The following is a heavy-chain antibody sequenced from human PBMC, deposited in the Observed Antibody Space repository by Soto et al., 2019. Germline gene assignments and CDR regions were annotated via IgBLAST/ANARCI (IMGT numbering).Heavy chain of an antibody. CDR1: GFSFSSHW. V-gene: IGHV3-74*01. Sequence: EVQLVESWGGLVQPGGSLRLSCAASGFSFSSHWMHWVRQAPGKGLVWVSRIRDDGAASGYADSVRGRFTISRDNAKSMLHLQMDSLRAADTGVYYCARDVVLCSGSCSNWGQGALVSVSS. CDR2: IRDDGAAS. CDR3: ARDVVLCSGSCSN. J-gene: IGHJ4*02. D-gene: IGHD3-10*02.